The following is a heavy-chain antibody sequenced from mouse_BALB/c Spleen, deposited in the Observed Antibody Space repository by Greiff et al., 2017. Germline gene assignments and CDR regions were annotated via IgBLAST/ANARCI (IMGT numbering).Heavy chain of an antibody. CDR3: ARSRYGKGDFDV. V-gene: IGHV1-54*03. J-gene: IGHJ1*01. D-gene: IGHD2-10*02. CDR1: GYAFTNYL. CDR2: INPGSGGT. Sequence: QVQLKESGAELVRPGTSVKVSCKASGYAFTNYLIEWVKQRPGQGLEWIGVINPGSGGTNYNEKFKGKATLTADKSSSTAYMQLSSLTSDDSAVYFCARSRYGKGDFDVWGAGTTVTVSS.